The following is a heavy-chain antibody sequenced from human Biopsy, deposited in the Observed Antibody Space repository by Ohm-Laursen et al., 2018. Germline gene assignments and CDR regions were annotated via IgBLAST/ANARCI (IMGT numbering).Heavy chain of an antibody. J-gene: IGHJ6*02. Sequence: GTLSLTCAVNGESSSGYFWNWIRQPPGKGLEWIGEINQSGSTKYNPSLKRRATLSADSSNFQFSLRLTSVTAADTAIYYCARGSGYFKLDVWGQGTTGTVS. CDR2: INQSGST. D-gene: IGHD5-12*01. V-gene: IGHV4-34*01. CDR3: ARGSGYFKLDV. CDR1: GESSSGYF.